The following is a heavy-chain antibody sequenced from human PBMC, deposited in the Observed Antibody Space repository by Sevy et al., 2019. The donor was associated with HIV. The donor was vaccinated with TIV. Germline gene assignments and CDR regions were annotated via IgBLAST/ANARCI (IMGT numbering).Heavy chain of an antibody. J-gene: IGHJ4*02. Sequence: SETLSLTCTVSGGSFTSSDSYWSWIRQPPGEGLEWIGYIHYTGGTYYNPFLKSRVAMSVDTSENQFSLKLSFLTAADTAVYYCASKRGYNDAPFDYWGQGTLVTVSS. D-gene: IGHD5-12*01. CDR2: IHYTGGT. CDR3: ASKRGYNDAPFDY. V-gene: IGHV4-30-4*01. CDR1: GGSFTSSDSY.